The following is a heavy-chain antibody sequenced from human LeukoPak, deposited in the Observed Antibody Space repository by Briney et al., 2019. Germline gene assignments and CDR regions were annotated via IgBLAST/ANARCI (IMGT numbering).Heavy chain of an antibody. CDR1: GDSISSGGFY. V-gene: IGHV4-31*03. Sequence: TSQTLSLTCSVSGDSISSGGFYWHWIRQHPEKGLEWIGYIYSTGTTYYNPSLTSRLTMSLDTSKNQFCLKVTSVTAADTAVYFCARDRPDSTSPTTVGRFDPWGQGTLVTVSS. CDR2: IYSTGTT. CDR3: ARDRPDSTSPTTVGRFDP. J-gene: IGHJ5*02. D-gene: IGHD2-2*01.